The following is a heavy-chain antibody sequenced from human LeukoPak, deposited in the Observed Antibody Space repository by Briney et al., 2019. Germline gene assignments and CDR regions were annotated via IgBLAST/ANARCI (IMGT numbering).Heavy chain of an antibody. CDR1: GGSISSGDYY. CDR3: ARYEAGAFDI. Sequence: PSETLSLTCTVSGGSISSGDYYWSWIRQPPGRGLEWIGYTYYSGSTYYNPSLKSRVTISVDTSKNQFSLKLSSVTAADTAVYYCARYEAGAFDIWGQGTMVTVSS. D-gene: IGHD3-3*01. J-gene: IGHJ3*02. V-gene: IGHV4-30-4*01. CDR2: TYYSGST.